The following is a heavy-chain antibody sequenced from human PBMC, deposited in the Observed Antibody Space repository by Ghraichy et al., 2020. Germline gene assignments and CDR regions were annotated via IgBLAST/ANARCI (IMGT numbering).Heavy chain of an antibody. CDR2: ISISGETT. Sequence: GGSLRLSCAASGFTFSDSAMSWVRQAPGKGLEWVSAISISGETTYYADSVKGRFTISRDNSKNTLYLQMNTLRAEDTAIYYCAKYQQFVRFDWFDPWGQETLVTVSS. D-gene: IGHD6-13*01. CDR3: AKYQQFVRFDWFDP. J-gene: IGHJ5*02. V-gene: IGHV3-23*01. CDR1: GFTFSDSA.